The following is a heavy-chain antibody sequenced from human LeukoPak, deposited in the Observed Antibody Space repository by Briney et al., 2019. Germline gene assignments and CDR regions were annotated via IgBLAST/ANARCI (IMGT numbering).Heavy chain of an antibody. J-gene: IGHJ4*02. CDR1: GFTFSSYA. D-gene: IGHD5-18*01. CDR3: ARFQGGYSYGDIDY. CDR2: ISGSGGST. V-gene: IGHV3-23*01. Sequence: PGGSLRLSCAASGFTFSSYAMSWVRQAPGKGLDWVSGISGSGGSTHYADSVKGRFTISRDNSKNTLYLQMNSLRAEDTAVYYCARFQGGYSYGDIDYWGQGTLVTVSS.